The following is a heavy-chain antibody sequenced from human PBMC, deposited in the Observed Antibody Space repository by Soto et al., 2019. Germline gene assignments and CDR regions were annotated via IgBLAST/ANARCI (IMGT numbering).Heavy chain of an antibody. CDR2: INRRGSTI. CDR3: ARARPDIVMVVGETPGYYGMDV. Sequence: GRSLRLSWAAAGFRFSDYYMTWIRQSPGKGLEWDSYINRRGSTIYQADSVRGRFTVSRDNAKNSLYLQMNSMRVEDTAVYFCARARPDIVMVVGETPGYYGMDVWSQGTTVTVSS. V-gene: IGHV3-11*01. J-gene: IGHJ6*02. CDR1: GFRFSDYY. D-gene: IGHD2-15*01.